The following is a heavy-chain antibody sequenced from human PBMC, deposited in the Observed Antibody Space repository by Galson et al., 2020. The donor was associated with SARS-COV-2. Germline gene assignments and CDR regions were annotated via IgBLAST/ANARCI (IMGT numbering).Heavy chain of an antibody. D-gene: IGHD3-10*01. CDR1: GFTFTNYD. Sequence: GESLKISCAASGFTFTNYDMNWVRQAPGKGLEWLSYISSSGRDIYYADSVKGRFTISRDNAMNSLFLQMDSLRAEDTALYYCARDVSMCRGIGPYCYGMDDWGQGTMVTVSS. CDR2: ISSSGRDI. V-gene: IGHV3-48*03. J-gene: IGHJ6*02. CDR3: ARDVSMCRGIGPYCYGMDD.